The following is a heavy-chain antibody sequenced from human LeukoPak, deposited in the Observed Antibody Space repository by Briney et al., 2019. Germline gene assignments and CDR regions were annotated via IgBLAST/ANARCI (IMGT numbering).Heavy chain of an antibody. Sequence: GGSLRLSCVASGVTFDDYAMHWVRQAPGKGLEWVSGISWNSGSIGYADSVKGRFTISRDNAKNSLFLQMNSLRADDTALYYCAKDKGIVGTTTFDYWGPGTLVTVSS. CDR3: AKDKGIVGTTTFDY. D-gene: IGHD1-26*01. CDR2: ISWNSGSI. CDR1: GVTFDDYA. V-gene: IGHV3-9*01. J-gene: IGHJ4*02.